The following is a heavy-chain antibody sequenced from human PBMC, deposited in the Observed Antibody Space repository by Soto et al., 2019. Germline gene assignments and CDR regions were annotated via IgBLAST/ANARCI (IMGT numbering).Heavy chain of an antibody. V-gene: IGHV3-33*01. CDR3: ARDLSVDTAMPKEVLDGMDV. D-gene: IGHD5-18*01. Sequence: GGSLRLSCAASGFTFSSYGMHWVRQAPGKGLEWVAVIWYDGSNKYYADSVKGRFTISRDNSKNTLYLQMNSLRAEDTAVYYCARDLSVDTAMPKEVLDGMDVWGQGTTVTVSS. J-gene: IGHJ6*02. CDR2: IWYDGSNK. CDR1: GFTFSSYG.